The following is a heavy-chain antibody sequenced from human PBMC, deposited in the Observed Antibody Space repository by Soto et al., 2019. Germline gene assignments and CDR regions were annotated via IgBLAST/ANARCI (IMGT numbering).Heavy chain of an antibody. V-gene: IGHV4-59*08. CDR1: GGSISGRY. D-gene: IGHD2-2*01. CDR3: ARHASSPQLVAGGWFDP. CDR2: IYNSGST. J-gene: IGHJ5*02. Sequence: QVQLQESGPGLVKPSETLSLTCTVSGGSISGRYWSWIRQPPGKGLEWIGYIYNSGSTNYNASLKSRVTMSVDTSKNQISLKLSSVTAADTAVYYCARHASSPQLVAGGWFDPWGQGTLVTVSS.